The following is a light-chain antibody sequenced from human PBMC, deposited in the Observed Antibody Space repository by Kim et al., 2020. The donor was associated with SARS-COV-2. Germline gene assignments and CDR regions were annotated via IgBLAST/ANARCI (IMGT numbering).Light chain of an antibody. CDR2: GAS. CDR3: QQYKNWPPFT. Sequence: VCPGGSATLSCRASQSVNTNLAWYQQKPGQAPRLLIYGASTRATGIPARFSGSGSGTEFTLTISSLQSEDFAVYYCQQYKNWPPFTFGQGTKLEI. CDR1: QSVNTN. J-gene: IGKJ2*01. V-gene: IGKV3-15*01.